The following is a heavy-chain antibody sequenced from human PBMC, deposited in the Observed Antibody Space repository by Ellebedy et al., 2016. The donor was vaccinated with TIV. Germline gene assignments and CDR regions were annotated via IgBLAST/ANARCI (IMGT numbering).Heavy chain of an antibody. V-gene: IGHV3-20*04. CDR2: IKWIGYTT. CDR1: GFTFDKYG. J-gene: IGHJ4*02. CDR3: VRGGNAESAVSH. D-gene: IGHD1-14*01. Sequence: GESLKISCAGSGFTFDKYGMSPVRQTQGTGLEWVSGIKWIGYTTSYGDSVKGRFTISRDNAKNSLYLQMSSLRAEDTALYYCVRGGNAESAVSHWGQGTLVTVSS.